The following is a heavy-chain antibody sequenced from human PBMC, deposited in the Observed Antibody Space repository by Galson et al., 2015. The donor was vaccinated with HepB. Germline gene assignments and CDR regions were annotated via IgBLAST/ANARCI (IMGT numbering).Heavy chain of an antibody. V-gene: IGHV1-2*04. Sequence: SVKVSCKAPGYTFTGYYMHWVRQAPGQGLEWMGWINPNSGGTNYAQKFQGWVTMTRDTSISTAYMELSRLRSDDTAVYYCARDRGGPMIVGLDAFDIWGQGTMVTVSS. D-gene: IGHD3-22*01. J-gene: IGHJ3*02. CDR3: ARDRGGPMIVGLDAFDI. CDR1: GYTFTGYY. CDR2: INPNSGGT.